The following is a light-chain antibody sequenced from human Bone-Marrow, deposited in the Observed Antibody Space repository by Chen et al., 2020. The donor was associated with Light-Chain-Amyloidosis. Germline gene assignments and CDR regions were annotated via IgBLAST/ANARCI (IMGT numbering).Light chain of an antibody. J-gene: IGLJ1*01. CDR2: EDS. CDR1: KIGGKS. Sequence: SYVLTQPHSVSVAPGKTAPTTCEAKKIGGKSVHWYQQQPGQAPVLVVYEDSGRASGISERFSGYNSGHTAPLTIVGVEAGDDADCYCQLCDRRTDQYVFGTGSSVTVL. V-gene: IGLV3-21*03. CDR3: QLCDRRTDQYV.